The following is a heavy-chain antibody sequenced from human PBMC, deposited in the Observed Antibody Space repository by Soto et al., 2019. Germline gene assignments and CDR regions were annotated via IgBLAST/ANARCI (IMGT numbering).Heavy chain of an antibody. CDR3: ARGGVPSSSWSNWFDP. D-gene: IGHD6-13*01. Sequence: EVQLVESGGGLVKPGGSLRLSCAASGFTFSSYSMNWVRQAPGKGLEWVSSISSSSSYIYYADSVKGRFTISRDNAKNSLYLQMNSLRAEDTAVYYCARGGVPSSSWSNWFDPWGQGTLVTVSS. CDR1: GFTFSSYS. J-gene: IGHJ5*02. V-gene: IGHV3-21*01. CDR2: ISSSSSYI.